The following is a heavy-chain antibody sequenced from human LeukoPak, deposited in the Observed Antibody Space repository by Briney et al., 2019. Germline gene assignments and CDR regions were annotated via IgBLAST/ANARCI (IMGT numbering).Heavy chain of an antibody. CDR3: ARTGRFGELLLPANSGDY. Sequence: GASVKVSCKASGYTFTSYGISWVRQAPGQGLEWMGWISAYNGNTNYAQKLQGRVTMTTDTSTSTAYMELRSLRSDDTAVYYCARTGRFGELLLPANSGDYWGQGTLVTVSS. CDR1: GYTFTSYG. D-gene: IGHD3-10*01. CDR2: ISAYNGNT. J-gene: IGHJ4*02. V-gene: IGHV1-18*01.